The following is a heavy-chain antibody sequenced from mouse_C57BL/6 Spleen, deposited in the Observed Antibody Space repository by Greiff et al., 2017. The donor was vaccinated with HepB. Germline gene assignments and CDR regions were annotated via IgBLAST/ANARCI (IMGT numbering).Heavy chain of an antibody. Sequence: VQLVESGAELVKPGASVKLSCKASGYTFTEYTIHWVKQRSGQGLEWIGWFYPGSGSIKYNEKFKDKATLTADKSSSTVYMELSRLTSEDSAVYFCARHEEDYGNHYYAMDYWGQGTSVTVSS. CDR2: FYPGSGSI. V-gene: IGHV1-62-2*01. CDR3: ARHEEDYGNHYYAMDY. D-gene: IGHD2-1*01. CDR1: GYTFTEYT. J-gene: IGHJ4*01.